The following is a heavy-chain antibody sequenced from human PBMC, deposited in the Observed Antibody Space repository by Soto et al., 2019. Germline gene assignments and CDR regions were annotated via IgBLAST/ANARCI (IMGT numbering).Heavy chain of an antibody. Sequence: PGESLKISCKGSGYSFTSYWIGWVRQMPGKGLEWMGIIYPGDSDTRYSPSFQGQVTISADKSISTAYLQWSSLKASDTAMYYCARLYGSGVKYYYYGMDVWGQGTTVTVSS. D-gene: IGHD3-10*01. J-gene: IGHJ6*02. V-gene: IGHV5-51*01. CDR2: IYPGDSDT. CDR1: GYSFTSYW. CDR3: ARLYGSGVKYYYYGMDV.